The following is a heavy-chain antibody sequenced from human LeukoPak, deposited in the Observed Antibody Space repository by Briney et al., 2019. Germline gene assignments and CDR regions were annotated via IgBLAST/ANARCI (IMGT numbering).Heavy chain of an antibody. CDR2: ISYDGSNK. D-gene: IGHD6-19*01. V-gene: IGHV3-30*18. CDR1: GFTFSSYG. J-gene: IGHJ4*02. Sequence: GGSLRLSCAASGFTFSSYGMHWVRQAPGKGLEWVAVISYDGSNKYYADSVKGRFTISRDNSKNTLYLQTNSLRAEDTAVYYCAKGHKWLPLDYWGQGTLVTVSS. CDR3: AKGHKWLPLDY.